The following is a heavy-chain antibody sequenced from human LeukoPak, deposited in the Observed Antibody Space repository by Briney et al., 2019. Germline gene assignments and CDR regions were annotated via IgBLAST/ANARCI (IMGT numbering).Heavy chain of an antibody. CDR3: ARLPRGLIRSY. CDR2: IYHGASTDSYTGRT. V-gene: IGHV4-39*01. CDR1: GDSMNSSSIY. J-gene: IGHJ4*02. Sequence: SETLSLTCTVSGDSMNSSSIYWGWIRQPPGKGLESIVTIYHGASTDSYTGRTYYNSSLKSPVTISVDTSNNQFSLTMASVTAADTAVYYCARLPRGLIRSYWGQGTLVTVSS. D-gene: IGHD3-16*01.